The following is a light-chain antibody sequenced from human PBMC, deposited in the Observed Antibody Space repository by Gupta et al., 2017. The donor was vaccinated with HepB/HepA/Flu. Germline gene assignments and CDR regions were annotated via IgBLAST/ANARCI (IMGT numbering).Light chain of an antibody. Sequence: GTVILTCGSSTGPVTTAHYPYWFQLKPGQAPRALIYNTVYTHSWIAARFSGSLLGGKAALTISRAQPEDEADYCCLLQYGESRVFGGGTKLTVL. CDR3: LLQYGESRV. CDR2: NTV. J-gene: IGLJ2*01. CDR1: TGPVTTAHY. V-gene: IGLV7-46*01.